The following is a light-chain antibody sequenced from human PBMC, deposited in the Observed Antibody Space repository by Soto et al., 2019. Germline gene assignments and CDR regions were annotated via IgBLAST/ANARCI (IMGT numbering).Light chain of an antibody. CDR2: EVT. Sequence: QSALTQPPSVSGSPGQSITISCTGTSSDVGSYNHVSWYQQYPGKAPKFIIYEVTKRPAGVSNRFSGSKSGNTASLTISGLQAEDEADYYCCSYAGSTTHVVFGGGTKLTVL. CDR3: CSYAGSTTHVV. J-gene: IGLJ2*01. CDR1: SSDVGSYNH. V-gene: IGLV2-23*02.